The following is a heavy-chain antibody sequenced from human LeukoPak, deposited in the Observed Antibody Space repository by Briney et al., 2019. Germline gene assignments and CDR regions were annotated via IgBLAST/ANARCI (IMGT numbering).Heavy chain of an antibody. J-gene: IGHJ4*02. D-gene: IGHD5-24*01. CDR2: ISGSGSGGST. Sequence: GGSLRLSCAASGFTFSSSAMSWVRQAPGKGLEWVSSISGSGSGGSTYYADSVKGRFTISRDNSKNTLYLQMNSLRAEDTAVYYCAKSGYNRFGYWGQGTLVTVSS. CDR3: AKSGYNRFGY. V-gene: IGHV3-23*01. CDR1: GFTFSSSA.